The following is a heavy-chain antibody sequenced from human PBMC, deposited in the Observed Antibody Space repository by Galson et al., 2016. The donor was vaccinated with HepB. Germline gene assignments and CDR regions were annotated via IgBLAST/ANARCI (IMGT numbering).Heavy chain of an antibody. D-gene: IGHD6-6*01. CDR2: INPNSGGT. CDR1: GYTFTAYY. V-gene: IGHV1-2*02. CDR3: ARDVSSPSSLFAFDI. Sequence: SVKVSCKASGYTFTAYYMHWVRQAPGQGLEWMGWINPNSGGTNYAQNFQGRVTMTRDTSISTAYMELSSLKSDDTALYFCARDVSSPSSLFAFDIWGQGTVITVSS. J-gene: IGHJ3*02.